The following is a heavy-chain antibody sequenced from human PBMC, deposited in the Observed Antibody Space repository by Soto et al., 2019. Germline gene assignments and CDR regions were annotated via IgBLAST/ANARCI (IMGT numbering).Heavy chain of an antibody. V-gene: IGHV3-15*07. CDR3: TTGRGRYYDPLLFDY. Sequence: PGGSLRLSCAASGFTFSNAWMNWVRQAPGKGLEWVGRIKSKTDGGTTDYAAPVKGRFTISRDDSKNTLYLQMNSLKTEDTAVYYCTTGRGRYYDPLLFDYCGQGPLVTVSS. D-gene: IGHD1-26*01. CDR1: GFTFSNAW. CDR2: IKSKTDGGTT. J-gene: IGHJ4*02.